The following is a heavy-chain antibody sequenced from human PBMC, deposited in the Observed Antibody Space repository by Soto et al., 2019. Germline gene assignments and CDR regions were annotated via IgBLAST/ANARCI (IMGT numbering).Heavy chain of an antibody. Sequence: ASVKVSCKASGGTFSSYAISWVRQAPGQGLEWMGRIIPILGIANYAQKFQGRVTITADKSTSTAYMELSSLRSEDTAVYYCAREDGDYEGAFDIWGQGTMVTVSS. CDR2: IIPILGIA. CDR1: GGTFSSYA. CDR3: AREDGDYEGAFDI. J-gene: IGHJ3*02. V-gene: IGHV1-69*04. D-gene: IGHD4-17*01.